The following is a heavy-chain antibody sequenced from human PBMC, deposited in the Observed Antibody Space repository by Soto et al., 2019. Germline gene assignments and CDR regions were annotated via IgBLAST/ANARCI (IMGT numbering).Heavy chain of an antibody. J-gene: IGHJ6*02. V-gene: IGHV5-51*01. Sequence: LGESLKISCKGSGYSFTTYWIGWVRQLPGQGLEWMGVMFPGDSDTRYSPSFQGQVTMTRDTSISTAYMELSRLRSDDTAVYYCARDIDDRGHYDFWSGSPPGMDVWGQGTTVTVSS. CDR1: GYSFTTYW. D-gene: IGHD3-3*01. CDR2: MFPGDSDT. CDR3: ARDIDDRGHYDFWSGSPPGMDV.